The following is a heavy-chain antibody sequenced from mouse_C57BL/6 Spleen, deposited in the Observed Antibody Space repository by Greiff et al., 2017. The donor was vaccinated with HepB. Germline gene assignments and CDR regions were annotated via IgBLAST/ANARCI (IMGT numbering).Heavy chain of an antibody. D-gene: IGHD2-5*01. CDR2: IYPGSGNT. Sequence: VQLVESGAELVRPGASVKLSCKASGYTFTDYYINWVKQRPGQGLEWIARIYPGSGNTYYNEKFKGKATLTAEKSSSTAYMQLSSLTSEDSAVYFCARSQAYYSNPYAMDYWGQGTSVTVSS. CDR3: ARSQAYYSNPYAMDY. J-gene: IGHJ4*01. V-gene: IGHV1-76*01. CDR1: GYTFTDYY.